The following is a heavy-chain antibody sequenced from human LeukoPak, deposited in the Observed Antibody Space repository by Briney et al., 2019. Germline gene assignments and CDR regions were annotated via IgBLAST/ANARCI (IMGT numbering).Heavy chain of an antibody. J-gene: IGHJ5*02. CDR3: AKDGRYCSSTSCYNRVGHWFDP. D-gene: IGHD2-2*02. V-gene: IGHV3-30*18. Sequence: GGSLRLSCAASRFTFSSYGMHWVRQAPGKGLEWVAVISYDGSNKYYADSVKGRFTISRDNSKNTLYLQMNSLRAEDTAVYYCAKDGRYCSSTSCYNRVGHWFDPWGQGTLVTVSS. CDR2: ISYDGSNK. CDR1: RFTFSSYG.